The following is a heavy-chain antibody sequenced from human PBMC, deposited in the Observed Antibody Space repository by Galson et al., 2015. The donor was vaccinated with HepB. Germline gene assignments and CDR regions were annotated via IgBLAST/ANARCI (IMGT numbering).Heavy chain of an antibody. CDR1: GFTFSSYT. V-gene: IGHV3-23*01. D-gene: IGHD3-3*01. J-gene: IGHJ4*02. CDR2: ISGSGDRT. CDR3: AKDRNVLRFLEWFHDY. Sequence: SLRLSCAASGFTFSSYTMSWVRQAPGKGLEWVSGISGSGDRTYYTDSVKGRFTISRDNSENKVYLQMNSLRAEDTAVYYCAKDRNVLRFLEWFHDYWGQGILVTISS.